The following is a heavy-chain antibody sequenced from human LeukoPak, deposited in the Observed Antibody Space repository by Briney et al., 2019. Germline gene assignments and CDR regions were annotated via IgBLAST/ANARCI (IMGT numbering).Heavy chain of an antibody. D-gene: IGHD3-9*01. J-gene: IGHJ4*02. CDR3: ARMTGYYCGGFDY. CDR2: IDWDDDK. CDR1: GFSLSTSGMC. Sequence: QTLSLTCTFSGFSLSTSGMCVSWIRQPPGKALEWLARIDWDDDKYYSTSLKTRLTISKDTSKKQVVLTMTNMDPVDTATYYCARMTGYYCGGFDYWGQGTLVTVSS. V-gene: IGHV2-70*11.